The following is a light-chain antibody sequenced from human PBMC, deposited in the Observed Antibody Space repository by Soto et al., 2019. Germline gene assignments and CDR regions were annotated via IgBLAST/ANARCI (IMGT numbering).Light chain of an antibody. J-gene: IGKJ2*01. CDR3: QQYGSWYT. CDR1: QSVPSNY. CDR2: GAS. Sequence: IVLTQSPGTLSLSPGERATLSCRASQSVPSNYLAWYQQRPGRAPRLLIYGASSRATGIPDRFSGSGSGTDFTLTISRLEPEDLAVYYCQQYGSWYTFGQGTKLEVK. V-gene: IGKV3-20*01.